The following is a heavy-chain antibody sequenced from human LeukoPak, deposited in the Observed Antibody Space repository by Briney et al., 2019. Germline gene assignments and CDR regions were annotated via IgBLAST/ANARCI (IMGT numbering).Heavy chain of an antibody. CDR1: GFTFSSYW. CDR3: ARASSRTRSGWYALDF. CDR2: INSNGSST. D-gene: IGHD6-19*01. V-gene: IGHV3-74*01. Sequence: GGSLRLSCAASGFTFSSYWMHWVRQAPGKGLVWVSRINSNGSSTSYADSVKGRFTISRDNAKNTLCLQMNSLRAEDTAVYYCARASSRTRSGWYALDFWGQGTLVTVSS. J-gene: IGHJ4*02.